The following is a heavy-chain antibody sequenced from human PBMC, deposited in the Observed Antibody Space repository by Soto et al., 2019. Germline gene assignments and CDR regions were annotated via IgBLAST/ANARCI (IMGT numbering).Heavy chain of an antibody. CDR2: ST. J-gene: IGHJ4*02. V-gene: IGHV3-23*01. CDR3: AKVYGSGRLPPLSDY. D-gene: IGHD3-10*01. Sequence: STYYADAVKGRFTISRDNSKNTLYLQMNNLRAEDTAVYHCAKVYGSGRLPPLSDYWGQGTLVTVSS.